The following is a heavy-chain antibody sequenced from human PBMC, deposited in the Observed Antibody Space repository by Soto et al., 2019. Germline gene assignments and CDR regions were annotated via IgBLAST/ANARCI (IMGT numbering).Heavy chain of an antibody. CDR1: GYTFTSYG. Sequence: QVQLVQSGAEVKKPGASVKVSCKASGYTFTSYGISWVRQAPGQGLEWMGWISAYNGNTNYAQKLQGRVTMTTDTSTSTAYMGLRSLRSDDTAVYYCARVGSRITMRVVAKGHDYWGQGTLVTVSS. J-gene: IGHJ4*02. D-gene: IGHD3-22*01. CDR2: ISAYNGNT. V-gene: IGHV1-18*01. CDR3: ARVGSRITMRVVAKGHDY.